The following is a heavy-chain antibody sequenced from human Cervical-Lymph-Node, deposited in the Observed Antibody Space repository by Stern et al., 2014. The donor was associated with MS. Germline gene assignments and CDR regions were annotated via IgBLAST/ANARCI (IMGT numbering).Heavy chain of an antibody. Sequence: EVQLVESGAEVKKPGESLKISCKASGYSFTNYWIGWVRQMPGKGLEWMGTVHPGDSGSRYSPTFQGQVTFSADTSIPTAYRQWSSLKASDTAMYYCARVDAAFLMPFDSFGQGTLVTVSS. CDR3: ARVDAAFLMPFDS. CDR2: VHPGDSGS. V-gene: IGHV5-51*01. D-gene: IGHD2-2*01. J-gene: IGHJ4*02. CDR1: GYSFTNYW.